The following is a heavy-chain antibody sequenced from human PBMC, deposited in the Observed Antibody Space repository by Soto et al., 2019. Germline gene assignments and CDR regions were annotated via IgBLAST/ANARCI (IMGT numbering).Heavy chain of an antibody. J-gene: IGHJ3*02. V-gene: IGHV1-3*01. Sequence: GASVKVSCKASGYSFTNYPIHWVRQAPGQRPESMGWITPGNGKTKYAQKFQGRVTMTRNTSISTAYMELSSLRSEDTAVYYCARNPYYYDSSGLRALDAFDIWGQGTMVTVSS. D-gene: IGHD3-22*01. CDR1: GYSFTNYP. CDR3: ARNPYYYDSSGLRALDAFDI. CDR2: ITPGNGKT.